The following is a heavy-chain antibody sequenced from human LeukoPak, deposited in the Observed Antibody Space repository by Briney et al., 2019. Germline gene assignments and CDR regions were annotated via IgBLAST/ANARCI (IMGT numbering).Heavy chain of an antibody. V-gene: IGHV3-23*01. D-gene: IGHD6-6*01. Sequence: GGSLRLSCAASGFSFSSYAMSWVREAPRKGLEWVSAISGSGGSTYYADSVKGRFTISRDNSKNTLYLQMNSLRAEDTAVYYCARSIAARRGAYYYYMDVWGKGTTVTVSS. CDR1: GFSFSSYA. CDR3: ARSIAARRGAYYYYMDV. CDR2: ISGSGGST. J-gene: IGHJ6*03.